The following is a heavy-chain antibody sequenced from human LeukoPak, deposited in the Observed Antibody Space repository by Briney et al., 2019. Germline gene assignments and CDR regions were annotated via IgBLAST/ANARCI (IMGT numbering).Heavy chain of an antibody. CDR3: EGDSPKGGEFAW. CDR2: ISSSGSTV. Sequence: GGSLRLSCTTSGFTFSTYEMNWVRQSPGKGLDWVSYISSSGSTVYYADSVKGRFTISRDNTKNSLYLQMNSLKAEDAAIYYWEGDSPKGGEFAWWGQGTLVTVSS. J-gene: IGHJ4*02. CDR1: GFTFSTYE. V-gene: IGHV3-48*03. D-gene: IGHD3-16*01.